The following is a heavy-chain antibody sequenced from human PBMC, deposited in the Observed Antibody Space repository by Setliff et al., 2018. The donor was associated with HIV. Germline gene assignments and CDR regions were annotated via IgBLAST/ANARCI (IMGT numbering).Heavy chain of an antibody. CDR2: IDHSGST. CDR1: GGSFTDIGGSFTDYY. Sequence: SETLSLTCAVFGGSFTDIGGSFTDYYWSWIRQPPGKGLEWIGEIDHSGSTNYNPSLKSRVTISVDTSKNQFSLKLTSVTAVDTAAYYCARSTVGIRGVVRGYYYYYMDVWGKGTTVTVSS. J-gene: IGHJ6*03. D-gene: IGHD3-10*01. V-gene: IGHV4-34*01. CDR3: ARSTVGIRGVVRGYYYYYMDV.